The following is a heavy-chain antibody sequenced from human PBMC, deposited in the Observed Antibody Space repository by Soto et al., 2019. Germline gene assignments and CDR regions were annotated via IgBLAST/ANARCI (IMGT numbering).Heavy chain of an antibody. V-gene: IGHV4-59*01. CDR1: GGSISSYY. D-gene: IGHD3-10*01. CDR2: IYYSGST. Sequence: SETLSLTCTGSGGSISSYYWSWIRQPPGKGLEWIGYIYYSGSTNYNPSLKSRVTISVDTSKNQFSLKLSSVTAADTAVYYCARVPLYYYGVRGVPPTKYGMDVWGKGTTVTVSS. J-gene: IGHJ6*04. CDR3: ARVPLYYYGVRGVPPTKYGMDV.